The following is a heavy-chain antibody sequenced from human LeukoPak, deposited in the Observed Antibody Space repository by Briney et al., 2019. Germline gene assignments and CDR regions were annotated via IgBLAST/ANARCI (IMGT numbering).Heavy chain of an antibody. V-gene: IGHV3-30-3*01. D-gene: IGHD2-15*01. J-gene: IGHJ4*02. Sequence: PGRSLRLSCAASGFTFSSYAMHWVRQAPGKGLEWVAVISYDGSNKYYADSVKGRFTISRDNSKNTLYLQMNSLRAEDTAVYYCARGLGYCSGGSCHSHFAFDYWGQGTLVTVSS. CDR1: GFTFSSYA. CDR2: ISYDGSNK. CDR3: ARGLGYCSGGSCHSHFAFDY.